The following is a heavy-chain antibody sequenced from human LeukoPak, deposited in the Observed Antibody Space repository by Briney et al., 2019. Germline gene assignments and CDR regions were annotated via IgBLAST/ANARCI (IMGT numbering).Heavy chain of an antibody. J-gene: IGHJ4*02. CDR1: GFIFSTYI. Sequence: GGSLRLSCAASGFIFSTYIVHWVRQGPGKGLEWVAVISNDGSHRYYADSVKGRFTISRDNSKNTLHLQMNSLRAEDTAVYYCARDRIRAVAGSGYFDYWGQGTLVTVSS. CDR2: ISNDGSHR. V-gene: IGHV3-30*04. CDR3: ARDRIRAVAGSGYFDY. D-gene: IGHD6-19*01.